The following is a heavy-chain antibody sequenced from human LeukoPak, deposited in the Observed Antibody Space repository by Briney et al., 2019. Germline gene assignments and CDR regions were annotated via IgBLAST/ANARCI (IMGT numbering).Heavy chain of an antibody. CDR1: GGSFSGYY. V-gene: IGHV4-34*01. CDR3: ARGRVDYVWGSYRHAYYFDY. Sequence: SETLSLTCAVYGGSFSGYYWSWIRQPPGKGLEWIGEINHSGSTNYSPSLKSRVTISVDTSKNQFSLKLSSVTAADTAVYYCARGRVDYVWGSYRHAYYFDYWGQGTLVTVSS. CDR2: INHSGST. D-gene: IGHD3-16*02. J-gene: IGHJ4*02.